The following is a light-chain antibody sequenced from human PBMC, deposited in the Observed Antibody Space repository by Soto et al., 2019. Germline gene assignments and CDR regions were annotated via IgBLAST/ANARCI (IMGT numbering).Light chain of an antibody. CDR3: QHYDTSPRT. J-gene: IGKJ1*01. CDR1: QSVSSNY. V-gene: IGKV3-20*01. CDR2: GAS. Sequence: EIVLTQSPGTLSLSPGERATLSCRASQSVSSNYLAWYQQKRGQAPRLLIYGASSRATGIPTRFSGSGSGTGFTLTISRLEPEDFAVYYCQHYDTSPRTFGQGTKVEI.